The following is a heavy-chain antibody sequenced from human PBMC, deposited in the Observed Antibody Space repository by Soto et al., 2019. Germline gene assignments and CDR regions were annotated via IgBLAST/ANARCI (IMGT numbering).Heavy chain of an antibody. CDR1: GGSISSYY. D-gene: IGHD6-19*01. J-gene: IGHJ6*02. CDR2: IYYSGST. V-gene: IGHV4-59*01. CDR3: AGGYSSGWYRNYYYGMDV. Sequence: SETLSLTCTVSGGSISSYYWSWIRQPPGKGLEWIGYIYYSGSTNYNPSLKSRVTISVDTSKNQFSLKLSSVTAADTAAYYCAGGYSSGWYRNYYYGMDVWGQGTTVTVSS.